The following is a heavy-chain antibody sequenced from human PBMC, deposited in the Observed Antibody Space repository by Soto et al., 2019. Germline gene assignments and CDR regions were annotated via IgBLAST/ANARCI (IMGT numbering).Heavy chain of an antibody. J-gene: IGHJ5*02. CDR1: EYSFTGHY. D-gene: IGHD3-22*01. CDR3: ARDYDKSGYDYFDP. V-gene: IGHV1-2*02. CDR2: IDPKSGDT. Sequence: QVQLIQSGAEVKKPGASVTVSCKASEYSFTGHYLHWVRQAPGQGLEWMGWIDPKSGDTKYAPKFQDRVTMTRDTSISRAYMDLSSLRYDDTAVYYCARDYDKSGYDYFDPWGQGTLVIVSS.